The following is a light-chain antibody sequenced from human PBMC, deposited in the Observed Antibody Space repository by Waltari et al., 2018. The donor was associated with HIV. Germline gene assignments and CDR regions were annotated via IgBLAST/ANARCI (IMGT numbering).Light chain of an antibody. Sequence: DIVMTQSPDSLAVSLGERATINCKSSQSVLYSSNNKNYLAWYQQKPGQPPKLLISWASTRESGVPDRFSGSGSGTDFTLTISSLRAEDVAVYYCQQYYSTLTFGGGTKVEIK. CDR3: QQYYSTLT. V-gene: IGKV4-1*01. CDR1: QSVLYSSNNKNY. J-gene: IGKJ4*01. CDR2: WAS.